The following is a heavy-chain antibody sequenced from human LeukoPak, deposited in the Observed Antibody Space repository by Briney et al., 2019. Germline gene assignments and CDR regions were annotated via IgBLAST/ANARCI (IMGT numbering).Heavy chain of an antibody. CDR2: IKEDGSEK. V-gene: IGHV3-7*01. D-gene: IGHD4-17*01. CDR1: GLTFRSYW. J-gene: IGHJ4*02. Sequence: GGSLRLSCAASGLTFRSYWMSWVRQAPGKGLEWVANIKEDGSEKYYVDSVKGRFTISRDNAKNSLYLQMNSLRAEDTAMYYCARVVDHDYGDYYLDYWGQGTLVTVSS. CDR3: ARVVDHDYGDYYLDY.